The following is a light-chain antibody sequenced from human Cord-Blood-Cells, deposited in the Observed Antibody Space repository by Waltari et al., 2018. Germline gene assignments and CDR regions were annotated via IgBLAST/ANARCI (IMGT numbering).Light chain of an antibody. CDR1: SLRSYY. CDR2: GKN. CDR3: NSRDSSGNPWV. Sequence: SSELTQDPAVSVALGQTVRITCQGDSLRSYYASWYQQKPGQAPVLVIYGKNNRPSGIPDRFSGSSSGNTASLTITGAQAEDEADYYCNSRDSSGNPWVFGGGTKLTFL. J-gene: IGLJ3*02. V-gene: IGLV3-19*01.